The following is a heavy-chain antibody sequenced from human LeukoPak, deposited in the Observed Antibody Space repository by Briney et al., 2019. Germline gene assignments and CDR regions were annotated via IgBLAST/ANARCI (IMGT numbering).Heavy chain of an antibody. CDR3: AKGIGNVVVVPAAPNDY. V-gene: IGHV3-23*01. CDR2: ISGSGGST. J-gene: IGHJ4*02. D-gene: IGHD2-2*01. CDR1: GFTFSSYA. Sequence: GRSLRLSCAASGFTFSSYAMSWVRQAPGKGLEWVSAISGSGGSTYYADSVKGRFTISRDNSKNTLYLQMNSLRAEDTAVYYCAKGIGNVVVVPAAPNDYWGQGTLVTVSS.